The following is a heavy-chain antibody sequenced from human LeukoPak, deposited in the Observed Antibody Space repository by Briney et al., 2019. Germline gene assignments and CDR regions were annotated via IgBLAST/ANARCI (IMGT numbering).Heavy chain of an antibody. CDR2: IRSDGSDK. CDR1: GFTFSSYG. D-gene: IGHD4/OR15-4a*01. Sequence: GGSLRLSCAASGFTFSSYGMNWVRQAPGKGLEWVASIRSDGSDKKYADSVKGRFTISRDNSKNTLYLQMNSLRAEDTAVYYCARRAGAYSHPYDYWGQGTLVTVSS. CDR3: ARRAGAYSHPYDY. V-gene: IGHV3-30*02. J-gene: IGHJ4*02.